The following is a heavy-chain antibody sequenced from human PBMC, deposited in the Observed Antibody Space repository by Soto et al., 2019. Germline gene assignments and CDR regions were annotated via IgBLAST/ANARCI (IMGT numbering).Heavy chain of an antibody. CDR3: ARGGVSTRTFDY. V-gene: IGHV5-51*01. CDR1: GYNFAGYW. CDR2: IYPSDSDT. J-gene: IGHJ4*02. D-gene: IGHD3-3*01. Sequence: GESLKIACKGSGYNFAGYWIAWVRQMPGKGLELMGIIYPSDSDTRYRPSFQCQVTISADKSISSAYLQWSSLRASDTAMYYCARGGVSTRTFDYWGQGTPVTVSS.